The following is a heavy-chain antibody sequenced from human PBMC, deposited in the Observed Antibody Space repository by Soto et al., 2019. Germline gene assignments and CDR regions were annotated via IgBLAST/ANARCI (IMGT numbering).Heavy chain of an antibody. CDR2: VSGDNGNT. D-gene: IGHD2-15*01. Sequence: QVQLVQSGAEVKKPGTSVKVSCTASGYTFSSHGISWVRQAPGQGLQWIGWVSGDNGNTNYAQSRQGRVTMTTDTSTNTGYMELRSLRSDDTAVYYCAGDLGYCRSGTCQRAWFDPWGQGTLVIVSS. V-gene: IGHV1-18*01. J-gene: IGHJ5*02. CDR1: GYTFSSHG. CDR3: AGDLGYCRSGTCQRAWFDP.